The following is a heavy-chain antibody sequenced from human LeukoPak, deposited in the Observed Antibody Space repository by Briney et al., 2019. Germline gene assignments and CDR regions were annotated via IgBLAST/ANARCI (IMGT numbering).Heavy chain of an antibody. V-gene: IGHV3-74*01. CDR1: GFTFSSYW. J-gene: IGHJ4*02. Sequence: GGFLRLSCAASGFTFSSYWMNWVRQAPGKGLVWVSRIASDGSSTTYADSVKGRFSISRDNAKNTLYLQMNSLRVEDTAVYYCARGRPHGNDYWGQGTLVTVSS. CDR2: IASDGSST. D-gene: IGHD4-23*01. CDR3: ARGRPHGNDY.